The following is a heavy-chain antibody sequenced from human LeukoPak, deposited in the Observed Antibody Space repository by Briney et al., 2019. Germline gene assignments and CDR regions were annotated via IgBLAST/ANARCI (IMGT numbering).Heavy chain of an antibody. J-gene: IGHJ3*02. D-gene: IGHD3-10*01. CDR2: IYSGGST. Sequence: SGGSLRLSCAASGFTVSSNYMTWVRQAPGKGLEWVSVIYSGGSTYCADSVKGRFTISRDNSKNTLYLQMNSLRAEDTAVYYCARDRGGSFDIWGQGTMVTVSS. CDR3: ARDRGGSFDI. V-gene: IGHV3-66*01. CDR1: GFTVSSNY.